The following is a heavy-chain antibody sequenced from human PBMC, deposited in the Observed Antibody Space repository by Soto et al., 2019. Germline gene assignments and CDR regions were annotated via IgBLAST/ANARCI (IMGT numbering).Heavy chain of an antibody. Sequence: QVQLVESGGGVIQPGRSLRLSCAASGFAFRTSGMHWVRQAPGKGLQWVAIISHDGSRVYYLDSVKGRFTISRDNPKNTLYLQMDSLRAEDTAVYYCAKDRVESGLGEIDYWGQGTLVSVSS. J-gene: IGHJ4*02. CDR3: AKDRVESGLGEIDY. V-gene: IGHV3-30*18. CDR1: GFAFRTSG. CDR2: ISHDGSRV. D-gene: IGHD3-16*01.